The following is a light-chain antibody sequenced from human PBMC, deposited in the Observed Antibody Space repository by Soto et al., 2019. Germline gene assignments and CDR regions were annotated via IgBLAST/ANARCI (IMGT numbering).Light chain of an antibody. Sequence: IVLTQSPATLSLPPGDRATLSCRASQSVSSYLTWYQQKPGQAPRLLIYDASNRATGIPARFSGSGSGTDFTLTISSLEPEDFAVYYCQQCGNRPITFGQGTRLEIK. CDR1: QSVSSY. CDR2: DAS. V-gene: IGKV3-11*01. J-gene: IGKJ5*01. CDR3: QQCGNRPIT.